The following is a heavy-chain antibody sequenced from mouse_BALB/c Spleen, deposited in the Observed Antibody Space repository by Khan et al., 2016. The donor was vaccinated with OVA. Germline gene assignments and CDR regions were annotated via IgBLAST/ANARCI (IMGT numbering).Heavy chain of an antibody. J-gene: IGHJ4*01. V-gene: IGHV3-2*02. Sequence: EVQLQEPGPGLVKPSQSLSLTCTVTGYSITSNYAWNWIWQFPGNKLEWMGYISYSGSTSDNRSLKSSISITRETSKNQYVRQSSSETTEDKATYSCARGYYYGYAMDYCFQGTSVTVSS. CDR2: ISYSGST. CDR3: ARGYYYGYAMDY. CDR1: GYSITSNYA. D-gene: IGHD1-1*01.